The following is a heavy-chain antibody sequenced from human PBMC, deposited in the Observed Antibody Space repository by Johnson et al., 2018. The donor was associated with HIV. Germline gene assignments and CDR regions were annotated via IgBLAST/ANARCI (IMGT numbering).Heavy chain of an antibody. D-gene: IGHD6-19*01. CDR2: ISYDGGNK. Sequence: QVQLVESGGGVVQPGRSLRLSCAASGFAFSGYALHWVRQAPGKWLEWVAVISYDGGNKHYADSVKGRFTISRDLSENTLYLQMNSLRAEDTAVYYCAKGIAVATRHAFDIWGQGTMVTVSS. CDR3: AKGIAVATRHAFDI. V-gene: IGHV3-30-3*01. J-gene: IGHJ3*02. CDR1: GFAFSGYA.